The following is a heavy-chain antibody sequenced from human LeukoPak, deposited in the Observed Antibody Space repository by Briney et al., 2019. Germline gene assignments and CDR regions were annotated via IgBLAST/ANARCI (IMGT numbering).Heavy chain of an antibody. CDR2: ISSSSYI. Sequence: GGSLRLSCAASGFTFSSYSMNWARQAPGKGLEWVSSISSSSYIYYADSVKGRFTISTDNAKNSLYLQMNSLRAEDTAVYYCARVQSGDYLDYWGQGTLVTVSS. D-gene: IGHD4-11*01. CDR3: ARVQSGDYLDY. CDR1: GFTFSSYS. J-gene: IGHJ4*02. V-gene: IGHV3-21*01.